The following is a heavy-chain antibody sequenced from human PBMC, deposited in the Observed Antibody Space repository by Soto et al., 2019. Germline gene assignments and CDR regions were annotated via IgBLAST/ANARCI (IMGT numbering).Heavy chain of an antibody. CDR2: ISVSGGST. D-gene: IGHD1-26*01. CDR1: GFTFSSYA. J-gene: IGHJ4*02. V-gene: IGHV3-23*01. CDR3: AIQLLSGASLAY. Sequence: GSLRLSCAASGFTFSSYAMSWVRQAPGKGLEWVSGISVSGGSTYYADSVKGRFTISRDNSKNTLYLQMNSLRAEDTAVYYCAIQLLSGASLAYWGQGTLVTVSS.